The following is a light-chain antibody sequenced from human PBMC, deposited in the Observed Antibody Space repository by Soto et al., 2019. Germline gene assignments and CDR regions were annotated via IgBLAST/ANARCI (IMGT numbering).Light chain of an antibody. CDR3: QTWGSGIVV. Sequence: QPVLTQSPSASASLGASVKLTCTLSSGHSNYAIEWHQQQSEKVPRYLMKLNSDGSHSKGDGIPDRCSGSSSGAERYLTISSLQSEDEADYYCQTWGSGIVVFGGGTKLTVL. CDR1: SGHSNYA. CDR2: LNSDGSH. V-gene: IGLV4-69*01. J-gene: IGLJ2*01.